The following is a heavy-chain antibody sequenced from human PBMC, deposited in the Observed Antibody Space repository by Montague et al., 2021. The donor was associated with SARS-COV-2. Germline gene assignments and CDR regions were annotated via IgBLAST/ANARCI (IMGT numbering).Heavy chain of an antibody. CDR1: GTSITSYY. D-gene: IGHD3-10*01. V-gene: IGHV4-59*01. CDR2: ISDSGST. CDR3: ARGCLSYFGAGSHCYGMDV. Sequence: SETLSLTCSVSGTSITSYYWNWIRQPPGKGPEWIGYISDSGSTNYSPSLKSRVTMSVDTSKNQMSLKLTSVTAADTAVYYCARGCLSYFGAGSHCYGMDVWGQGTTVTVSS. J-gene: IGHJ6*02.